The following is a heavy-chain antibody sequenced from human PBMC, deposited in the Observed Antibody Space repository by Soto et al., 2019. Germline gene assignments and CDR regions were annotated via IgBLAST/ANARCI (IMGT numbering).Heavy chain of an antibody. Sequence: QVQLVESGGGVVQPGRSLRLSCAASGFTFSSYGMHWVRQAPGKGLEWVVVIWYDGSNKYYADSVKGRFTIARDNSKNTLDLQMNSLRAEDTAVYYCARDRYSSGWYDFDYWGQGTLVTVSS. J-gene: IGHJ4*02. CDR1: GFTFSSYG. V-gene: IGHV3-33*01. CDR2: IWYDGSNK. CDR3: ARDRYSSGWYDFDY. D-gene: IGHD6-19*01.